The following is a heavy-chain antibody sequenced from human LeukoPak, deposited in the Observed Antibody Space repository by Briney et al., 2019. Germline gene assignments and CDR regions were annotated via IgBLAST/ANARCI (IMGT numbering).Heavy chain of an antibody. J-gene: IGHJ6*03. D-gene: IGHD4-17*01. CDR2: INHSGST. CDR1: GGSFSGYY. Sequence: SETLSLTXAVYGGSFSGYYWSWIRQPPGKGLEWIGEINHSGSTNYNPSLKSRVTISVDTSKNQFSLKLSSVTAADTAVYYCARLPTAFYYYYMDVWGKGTTVTVSS. CDR3: ARLPTAFYYYYMDV. V-gene: IGHV4-34*01.